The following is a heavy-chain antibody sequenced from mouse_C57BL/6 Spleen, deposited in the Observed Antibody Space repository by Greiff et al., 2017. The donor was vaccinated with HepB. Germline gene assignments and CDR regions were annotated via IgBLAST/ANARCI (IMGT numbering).Heavy chain of an antibody. Sequence: VQLQQSGAELVKPGASVKMSCKASGYTFTSYWITWVKQRPGQGLEWIGDNYPGSGSTNYNEKFKSKATLTVDTSSSTAYMQLSSLTSEDSAVYYWARREAYDGYFAYWGQGTLVTVSA. V-gene: IGHV1-55*01. CDR2: NYPGSGST. J-gene: IGHJ3*01. D-gene: IGHD2-3*01. CDR3: ARREAYDGYFAY. CDR1: GYTFTSYW.